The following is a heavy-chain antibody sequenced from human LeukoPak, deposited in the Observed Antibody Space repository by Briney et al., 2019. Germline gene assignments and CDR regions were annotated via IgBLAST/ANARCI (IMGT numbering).Heavy chain of an antibody. CDR3: ASLAYYDSSGYFDY. D-gene: IGHD3-22*01. CDR1: GASISSYY. J-gene: IGHJ4*02. Sequence: SETLSLTCTVSGASISSYYWSWIRQPPGKGLEWIGYINYSGSTNYSPSLKSRVTISVDTSKNQFSLKLNSVTAADTAVYYCASLAYYDSSGYFDYWGQGTLVTVSS. V-gene: IGHV4-59*01. CDR2: INYSGST.